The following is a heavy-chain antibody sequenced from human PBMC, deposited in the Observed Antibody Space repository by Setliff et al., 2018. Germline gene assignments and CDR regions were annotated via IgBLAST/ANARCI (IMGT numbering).Heavy chain of an antibody. J-gene: IGHJ4*02. CDR1: GFTFSSYG. V-gene: IGHV3-30*03. CDR3: AGDDYGDYFGASNIDY. CDR2: ISYDGSNK. D-gene: IGHD4-17*01. Sequence: GGSLRLSWAASGFTFSSYGMHWVRQAPGKGLEWVAVISYDGSNKYYADSVKGRFTISRDNSKNTLYLQMNSLRAEDTAVYYCAGDDYGDYFGASNIDYWGQGTLVTVSS.